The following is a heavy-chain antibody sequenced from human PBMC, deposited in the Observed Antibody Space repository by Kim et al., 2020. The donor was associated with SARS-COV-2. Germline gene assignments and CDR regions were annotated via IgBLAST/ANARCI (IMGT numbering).Heavy chain of an antibody. D-gene: IGHD1-26*01. CDR1: GYTFTSYG. J-gene: IGHJ4*02. CDR3: ARDRSEGYSRGVGLGY. V-gene: IGHV1-18*04. CDR2: ISAYNGNT. Sequence: ASVKVSCKASGYTFTSYGISWVRQAPGQGLEWMGWISAYNGNTNYAQKLQGRDTMPTDTSTSTAYMELRSLRSDDTAVYYFARDRSEGYSRGVGLGYWGQGALVTVSS.